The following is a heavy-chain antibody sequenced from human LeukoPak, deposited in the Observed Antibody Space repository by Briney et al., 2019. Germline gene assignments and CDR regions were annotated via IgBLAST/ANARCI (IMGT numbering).Heavy chain of an antibody. CDR3: ARQNGLVGYTMDV. J-gene: IGHJ6*02. Sequence: GGSLRLSCAASGFTFSSYAMSWVRQAPGKGLEWVSAIGGSGSSTYYADSVKGRFTISRDNAKNSLYLQMNSLRAEDTAVYYCARQNGLVGYTMDVWGQGTTVTVSS. CDR2: IGGSGSST. V-gene: IGHV3-23*01. D-gene: IGHD5-24*01. CDR1: GFTFSSYA.